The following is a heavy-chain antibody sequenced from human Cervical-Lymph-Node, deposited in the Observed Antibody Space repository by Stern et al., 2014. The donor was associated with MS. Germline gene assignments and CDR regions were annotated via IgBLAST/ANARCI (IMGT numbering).Heavy chain of an antibody. CDR1: EYTHNNYL. J-gene: IGHJ6*02. CDR3: AVRYCSGGRCYSVPDV. CDR2: INPSGAT. Sequence: DQLVESGSEVKKPGASVKVSCKASEYTHNNYLIHWVRQAPGQRPDWMGVINPSGATNYAQKVQDRVTMTTDASTSTFDMELSRLRSEDTAVYYCAVRYCSGGRCYSVPDVWGQGTTVIVSS. D-gene: IGHD2-15*01. V-gene: IGHV1-46*02.